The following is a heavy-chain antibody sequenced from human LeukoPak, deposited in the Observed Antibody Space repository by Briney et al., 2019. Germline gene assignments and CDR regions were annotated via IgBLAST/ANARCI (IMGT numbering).Heavy chain of an antibody. Sequence: PGGSLRLSCGVSGFTFSTYWMSWIRQAPGKGLEWVSSISSSSSYIYYADSVKGRFTISRDNAKNSLCLQMNSLRAEDTAVYYCARGKSNYGDYVDYWGQGTLVTVSS. V-gene: IGHV3-21*01. D-gene: IGHD4-17*01. CDR1: GFTFSTYW. CDR2: ISSSSSYI. J-gene: IGHJ4*02. CDR3: ARGKSNYGDYVDY.